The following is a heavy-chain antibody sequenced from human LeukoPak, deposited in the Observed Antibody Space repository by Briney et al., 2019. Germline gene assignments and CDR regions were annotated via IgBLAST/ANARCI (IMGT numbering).Heavy chain of an antibody. D-gene: IGHD2-2*01. CDR1: GYSISSGYY. Sequence: SETLSLTCAVSGYSISSGYYWGWIRQPPGKGLEWIGSIYHSGSTYYNPSLKSRVTISVDTSKNQFSLKLSSVTAADTAVYYCARLAGYCSSTSCLQYYYYYMDVWGKGTTVTVSS. CDR3: ARLAGYCSSTSCLQYYYYYMDV. J-gene: IGHJ6*03. CDR2: IYHSGST. V-gene: IGHV4-38-2*01.